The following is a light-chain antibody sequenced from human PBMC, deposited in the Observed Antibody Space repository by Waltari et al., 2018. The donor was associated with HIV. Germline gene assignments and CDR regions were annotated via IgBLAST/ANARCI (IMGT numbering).Light chain of an antibody. CDR1: QGIRND. V-gene: IGKV1-17*01. CDR2: AAF. Sequence: IKLPQSPSSWSASVGDRFPITCRASQGIRNDLGWYQQKPGKAPKRLIYAAFSLQSGVPSRFSGSGSGTEFTLTISSLQPEDSATYYCLQHNNYPRTFGQGTKLEI. CDR3: LQHNNYPRT. J-gene: IGKJ2*01.